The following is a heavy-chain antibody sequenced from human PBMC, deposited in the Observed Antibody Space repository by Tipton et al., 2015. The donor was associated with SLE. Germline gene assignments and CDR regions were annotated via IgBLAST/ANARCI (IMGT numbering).Heavy chain of an antibody. CDR1: GGSISGSFYY. CDR3: ARQRLQPGGDYFDY. D-gene: IGHD4-11*01. Sequence: LRLSCTVSGGSISGSFYYWGWIRQPPGKGLEWIVSVYFTGSTYNNPSLKSRVSVSVDTSKIQFSLKLSSVTAADTAVYYCARQRLQPGGDYFDYWGQGTLVTVSS. J-gene: IGHJ4*02. V-gene: IGHV4-39*07. CDR2: VYFTGST.